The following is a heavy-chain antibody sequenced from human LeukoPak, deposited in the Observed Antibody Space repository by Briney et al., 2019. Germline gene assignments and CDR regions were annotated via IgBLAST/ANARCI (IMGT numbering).Heavy chain of an antibody. D-gene: IGHD4-17*01. CDR2: INPNSGGT. Sequence: ASVKVSCKASGYTFTGYYMHLVRQAPGQGLEWMGCINPNSGGTNYSQKFQGRVTMTRDTSISTAYMELSRLRSDDTAVYYCARDPEYDYDGNGDYWGQGTLVTVSS. CDR1: GYTFTGYY. J-gene: IGHJ4*02. CDR3: ARDPEYDYDGNGDY. V-gene: IGHV1-2*02.